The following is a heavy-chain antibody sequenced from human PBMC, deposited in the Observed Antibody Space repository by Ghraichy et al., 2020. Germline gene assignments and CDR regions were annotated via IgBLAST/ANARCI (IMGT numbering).Heavy chain of an antibody. CDR2: IYYSGST. CDR1: GGSISSGDYY. V-gene: IGHV4-30-4*01. Sequence: SLNISCTVSGGSISSGDYYWSWIRQPPGKGLEWIGYIYYSGSTYYNPSLKSRVTISVDTSKNQFSLKLSSVTAADTAVYYCARARDYGDYVDYWGQGTLVTVSS. D-gene: IGHD4-17*01. CDR3: ARARDYGDYVDY. J-gene: IGHJ4*02.